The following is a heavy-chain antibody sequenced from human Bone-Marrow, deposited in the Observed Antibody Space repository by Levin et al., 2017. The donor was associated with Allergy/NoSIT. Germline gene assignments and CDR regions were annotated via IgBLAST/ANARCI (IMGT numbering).Heavy chain of an antibody. J-gene: IGHJ6*02. CDR3: AKVGRETTTNKYYYGLDV. CDR1: GISFSKDA. Sequence: SCVAPGISFSKDAMTWVRQAPGKGLDWVSAISGRGESTYYADSVKGRFTISRDNSNNTLYLQMNSLRAEDTAVYYCAKVGRETTTNKYYYGLDVWGQGTTVTVSS. CDR2: ISGRGEST. V-gene: IGHV3-23*01. D-gene: IGHD2-8*01.